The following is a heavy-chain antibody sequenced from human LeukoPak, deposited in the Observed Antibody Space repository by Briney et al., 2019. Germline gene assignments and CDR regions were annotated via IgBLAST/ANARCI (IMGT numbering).Heavy chain of an antibody. CDR1: GGSFSGYY. Sequence: TSETLSLTCAVYGGSFSGYYWSWIRQPPGKGLEWIGEINHSGSTNYNPSLKSRVTISVDTSKNQFSLKLSSVTAADTAVYYCARSHFWSGYPIDYWGQGTLVTVSS. V-gene: IGHV4-34*01. J-gene: IGHJ4*02. CDR2: INHSGST. CDR3: ARSHFWSGYPIDY. D-gene: IGHD3-3*02.